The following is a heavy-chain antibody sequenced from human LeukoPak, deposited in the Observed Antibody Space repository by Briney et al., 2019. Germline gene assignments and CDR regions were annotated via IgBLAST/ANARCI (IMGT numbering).Heavy chain of an antibody. Sequence: SETLSLTCAVYGGSFSGYYWSWIRQPPGKGLEWIGEINHSGSTNYNPSLKSRVTISVDTSKNQFSLKLSSVAAADTAVYYCARVRRYYDSSGYYYRPYDAFDIWGQGTMVTVSS. CDR2: INHSGST. V-gene: IGHV4-34*01. J-gene: IGHJ3*02. CDR3: ARVRRYYDSSGYYYRPYDAFDI. D-gene: IGHD3-22*01. CDR1: GGSFSGYY.